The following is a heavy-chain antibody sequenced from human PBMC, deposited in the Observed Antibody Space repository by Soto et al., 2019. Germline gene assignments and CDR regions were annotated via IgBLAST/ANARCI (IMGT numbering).Heavy chain of an antibody. Sequence: EVQLLESGGGLVQPGGSLRLSCAASGFTFSSYAMSWVRQAPGKGLEWVSAISDSGGSTYYADSVKGRFTISRDNSKNTLYLQMNSLGAEDTAVYYCAKVGGSGYNWFDPWGQGTLVTVSS. CDR2: ISDSGGST. J-gene: IGHJ5*02. CDR1: GFTFSSYA. V-gene: IGHV3-23*01. D-gene: IGHD5-12*01. CDR3: AKVGGSGYNWFDP.